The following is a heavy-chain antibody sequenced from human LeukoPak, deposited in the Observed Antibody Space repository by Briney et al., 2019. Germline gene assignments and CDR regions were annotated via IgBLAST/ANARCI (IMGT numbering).Heavy chain of an antibody. V-gene: IGHV3-53*01. CDR3: ARGAGYNYPYYFDY. CDR2: IEISGAVT. J-gene: IGHJ4*02. CDR1: GFTVSNNY. Sequence: PGGSLRLSCVVSGFTVSNNYMSWVRQAPGKGLEWVSAIEISGAVTYYADSVKGRFTISRDNSKNTLYLQMNGLRVEDTAVYYCARGAGYNYPYYFDYWGQGTLVTVSS. D-gene: IGHD5-24*01.